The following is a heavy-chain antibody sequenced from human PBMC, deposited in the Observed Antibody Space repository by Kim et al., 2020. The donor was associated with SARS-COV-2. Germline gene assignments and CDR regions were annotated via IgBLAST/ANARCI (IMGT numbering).Heavy chain of an antibody. CDR1: GCTFSSYA. CDR2: IIPIFGTA. V-gene: IGHV1-69*13. D-gene: IGHD5-12*01. J-gene: IGHJ4*02. Sequence: SVKVSCKASGCTFSSYAISWVRQAPGQGLEWMGWIIPIFGTANYAQKFQGRVTITADESTSTAYMELSSLRSEDTAVYYCARSNIVATIGPEGYWGQGTLVTVSS. CDR3: ARSNIVATIGPEGY.